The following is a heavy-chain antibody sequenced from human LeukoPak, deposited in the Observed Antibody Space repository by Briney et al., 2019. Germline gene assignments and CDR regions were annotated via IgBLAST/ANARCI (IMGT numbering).Heavy chain of an antibody. J-gene: IGHJ4*02. CDR1: GFTFSSYA. V-gene: IGHV3-30*04. Sequence: GGSLRLSCAASGFTFSSYAMHWVRQAPGKGLEWVAIISSDGSNKYYADSVKGRFTISRDNAKNSLYLQMNSLRAEDTAVYYCARAREGFDYWGQGTLVTVSS. CDR2: ISSDGSNK. CDR3: ARAREGFDY.